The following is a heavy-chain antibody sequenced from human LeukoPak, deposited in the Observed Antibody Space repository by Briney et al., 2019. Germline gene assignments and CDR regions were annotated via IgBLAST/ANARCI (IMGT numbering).Heavy chain of an antibody. D-gene: IGHD6-19*01. V-gene: IGHV3-30*18. CDR1: GFTFSSYG. Sequence: GGSLRLSCAASGFTFSSYGMHWVRQAPGKGLEWVAVISYDGSNKYYADSVKGRFTISRDNSKNTLYLQMHSLRAEDTAIYYCAKKTLPVSGYTYFDPWGQGTLVIVSS. CDR2: ISYDGSNK. CDR3: AKKTLPVSGYTYFDP. J-gene: IGHJ5*02.